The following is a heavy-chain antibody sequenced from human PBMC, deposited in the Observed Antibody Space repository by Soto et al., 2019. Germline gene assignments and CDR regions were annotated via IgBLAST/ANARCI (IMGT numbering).Heavy chain of an antibody. CDR2: INEDGSQK. CDR3: ARVGRYGWDFDH. V-gene: IGHV3-7*01. J-gene: IGHJ4*02. Sequence: SLRLSCAASEFSFRSYWMTWVRQAPGKGLEWVALINEDGSQKYYVGSVKGRFIISRDNAKDSVYMQMDSLRAGDTAVYFCARVGRYGWDFDHWGQGTPVTVSS. CDR1: EFSFRSYW. D-gene: IGHD5-18*01.